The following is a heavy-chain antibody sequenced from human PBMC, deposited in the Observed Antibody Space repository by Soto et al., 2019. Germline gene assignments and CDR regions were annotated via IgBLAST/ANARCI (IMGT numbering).Heavy chain of an antibody. CDR2: INTYNGNT. Sequence: QVQLVQSGTEVKKPGASVKVSCKASGYTLTSYGISWVRQAPGQGLEWMGWINTYNGNTNYAQKFQGRVSMTTDSSTGTAYMELRSLRSDDTAVFYCARDALYSTQLNGYFDLWGRGTLVTVSS. V-gene: IGHV1-18*01. CDR3: ARDALYSTQLNGYFDL. CDR1: GYTLTSYG. J-gene: IGHJ2*01. D-gene: IGHD2-2*01.